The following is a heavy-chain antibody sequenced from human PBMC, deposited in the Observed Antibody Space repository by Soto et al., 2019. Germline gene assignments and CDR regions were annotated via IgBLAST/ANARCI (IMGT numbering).Heavy chain of an antibody. V-gene: IGHV1-2*04. CDR3: ARGIAAAAARGMDV. J-gene: IGHJ6*02. Sequence: QVQLVQSGAEVKKPGASVKVSCKASGYTFTGYYMHWVRQAPGQGLEWMGWINPNSGGTNYAQKFQGWVTMTRDTSISTAYLELSRLRSEDKAVYYCARGIAAAAARGMDVWGRGTTVTVSS. CDR1: GYTFTGYY. D-gene: IGHD6-13*01. CDR2: INPNSGGT.